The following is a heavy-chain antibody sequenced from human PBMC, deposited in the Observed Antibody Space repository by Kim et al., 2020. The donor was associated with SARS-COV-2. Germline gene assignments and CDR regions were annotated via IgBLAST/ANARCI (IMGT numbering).Heavy chain of an antibody. V-gene: IGHV4-39*01. CDR2: IYYSGST. CDR3: ARQAPFVLRYFDWLLQTGGLDY. Sequence: SETLSLTCTVSGGSISSSSYYWGWIRQPPGKGLEWIGSIYYSGSTYYNPSLKSRVTISVDTSKNQFSLKLSSVTAADTAVYYCARQAPFVLRYFDWLLQTGGLDYWGQGTLVTVSS. CDR1: GGSISSSSYY. J-gene: IGHJ4*02. D-gene: IGHD3-9*01.